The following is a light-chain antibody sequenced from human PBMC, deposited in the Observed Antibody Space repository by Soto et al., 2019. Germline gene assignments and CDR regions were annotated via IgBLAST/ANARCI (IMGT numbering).Light chain of an antibody. CDR1: SSDVGGYNY. CDR3: SSYTGNSPFFV. CDR2: EVS. J-gene: IGLJ1*01. Sequence: QSVLTQPASVSGSDGQSITISCTGTSSDVGGYNYVSWYQQRPGKAPKLMIFEVSNRPSGVYNRFSCSKSDNTASLTISGLLGDDEADYYCSSYTGNSPFFVFGTGPKLTVL. V-gene: IGLV2-14*01.